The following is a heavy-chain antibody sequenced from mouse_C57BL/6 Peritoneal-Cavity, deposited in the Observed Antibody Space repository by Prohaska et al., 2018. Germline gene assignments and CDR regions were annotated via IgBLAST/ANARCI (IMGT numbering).Heavy chain of an antibody. J-gene: IGHJ4*01. Sequence: QVQLQQPGAELVRPGSSVKLSCKASGSTFTSYWMDWVKQRPGQGLEWIGNIYPSDSETHYNQKFKDKGTLTVDKSSSTAYMQLSSLTSEDSAVYYCACNYDAMDYWGQGTSVTVSS. D-gene: IGHD2-1*01. CDR1: GSTFTSYW. CDR3: ACNYDAMDY. CDR2: IYPSDSET. V-gene: IGHV1-61*01.